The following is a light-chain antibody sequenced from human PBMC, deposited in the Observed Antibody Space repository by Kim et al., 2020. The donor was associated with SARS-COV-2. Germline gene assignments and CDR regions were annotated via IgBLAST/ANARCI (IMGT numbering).Light chain of an antibody. CDR2: KAS. CDR1: QSISSW. CDR3: QQYNSWT. J-gene: IGKJ1*01. V-gene: IGKV1-5*03. Sequence: LSASVGDRVTITCRASQSISSWLAWYQQKPGKAPKLLIYKASSLESGVPSRFSGSGSGTEFTLTINSLQPDDFATYYCQQYNSWTFGQGTKVDIK.